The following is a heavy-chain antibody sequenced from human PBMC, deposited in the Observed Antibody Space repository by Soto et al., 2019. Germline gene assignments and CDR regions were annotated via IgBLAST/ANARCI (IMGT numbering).Heavy chain of an antibody. CDR2: ISNSGST. CDR3: ATESGSTYGYFDH. CDR1: GGSFTSYEDY. D-gene: IGHD5-18*01. J-gene: IGHJ4*02. Sequence: PSETLSLTCTVSGGSFTSYEDYWPWIRQSSGKGLEWIGYISNSGSTGYNPSLKPRLSMTGNRAKNQFTLRLTSVTAADTAVYFCATESGSTYGYFDHWGQGTQVTVSS. V-gene: IGHV4-30-4*01.